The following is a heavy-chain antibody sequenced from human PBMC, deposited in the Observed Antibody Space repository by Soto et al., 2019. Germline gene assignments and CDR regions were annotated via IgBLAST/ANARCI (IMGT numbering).Heavy chain of an antibody. CDR3: ARWGRRQQLAHYYYYGMDV. Sequence: QVQLVQSGAEVKKPGSSVKVSCKASGDTFSSYAISWVRQAPGQGLEWMGGIIPIFGTANYAQKFQGRVTITADESTSTAYMELSSLRSEDTAVYYCARWGRRQQLAHYYYYGMDVWGQGTTVTVSS. J-gene: IGHJ6*02. V-gene: IGHV1-69*12. D-gene: IGHD6-13*01. CDR1: GDTFSSYA. CDR2: IIPIFGTA.